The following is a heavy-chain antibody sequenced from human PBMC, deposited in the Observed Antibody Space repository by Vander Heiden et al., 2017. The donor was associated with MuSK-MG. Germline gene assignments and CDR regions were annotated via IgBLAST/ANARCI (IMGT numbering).Heavy chain of an antibody. CDR1: GNPFSSYV. V-gene: IGHV1-69*06. CDR3: AVSGGSPLGEDY. CDR2: IIPIFGTG. J-gene: IGHJ4*02. D-gene: IGHD2-15*01. Sequence: QVQVVQSGAEVKKPGSSVKVSCKASGNPFSSYVISWVRQAPGQGLEWMGGIIPIFGTGQYAQKFQGRVTITADKVTSTAYMELSSLRSEDTAVYYCAVSGGSPLGEDYWGQGTLVTVSS.